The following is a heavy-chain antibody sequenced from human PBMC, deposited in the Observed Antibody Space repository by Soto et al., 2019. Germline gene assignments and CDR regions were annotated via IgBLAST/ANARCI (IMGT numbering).Heavy chain of an antibody. CDR2: INPSGGST. D-gene: IGHD4-17*01. V-gene: IGHV1-46*01. Sequence: ASVKVSCKASGYTFTGYYMHWVRQAPGQGLEWMGIINPSGGSTSYAQKFQGRVTMTRDTSTSTVYMELSSLRSEDTAVYYCARSYGDYYYGMDVWGQGTTVTVSS. CDR1: GYTFTGYY. J-gene: IGHJ6*02. CDR3: ARSYGDYYYGMDV.